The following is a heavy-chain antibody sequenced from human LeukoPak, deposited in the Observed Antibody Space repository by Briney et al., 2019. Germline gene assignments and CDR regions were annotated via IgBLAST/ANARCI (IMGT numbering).Heavy chain of an antibody. CDR2: ISGSGGST. V-gene: IGHV3-23*01. CDR3: ARDDSAAAPDY. J-gene: IGHJ4*02. CDR1: GITFRSYV. Sequence: PGGSLRLSCTASGITFRSYVMSWVRQAPGKGLEWVSAISGSGGSTYHADSVKGRFTISRDNSKNTLYLQMNSLRAEDTAVYYCARDDSAAAPDYWGQGTLVTVSS. D-gene: IGHD2-2*01.